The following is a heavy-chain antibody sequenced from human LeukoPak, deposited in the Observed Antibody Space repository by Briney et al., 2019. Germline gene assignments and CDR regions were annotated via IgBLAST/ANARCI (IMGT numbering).Heavy chain of an antibody. CDR2: IWYDGSNK. CDR3: ASFTLGMVRGVFDY. Sequence: GGSLRLSCAASGFTFSSYGMHWVRQAPGKGLEWEAVIWYDGSNKYYADSVKGRFTISRDNSKNTLYLQMNSLRAEDTAVYYCASFTLGMVRGVFDYWGQGTLVTVSS. D-gene: IGHD3-10*01. J-gene: IGHJ4*02. V-gene: IGHV3-33*01. CDR1: GFTFSSYG.